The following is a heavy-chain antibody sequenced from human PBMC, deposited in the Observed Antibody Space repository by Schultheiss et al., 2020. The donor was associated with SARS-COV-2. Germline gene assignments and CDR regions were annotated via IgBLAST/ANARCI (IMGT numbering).Heavy chain of an antibody. CDR2: ISESGHET. Sequence: GESLKISCAASGFIFSDYAMNWVRQAPGKAPEWVSSISESGHETNYADSVKGRFTISRDNSKNTLYLQMNSLRAADTAVYYCARGWELAFGGMDVWGQGTTVTVSS. D-gene: IGHD1-26*01. CDR1: GFIFSDYA. CDR3: ARGWELAFGGMDV. J-gene: IGHJ6*02. V-gene: IGHV3-23*01.